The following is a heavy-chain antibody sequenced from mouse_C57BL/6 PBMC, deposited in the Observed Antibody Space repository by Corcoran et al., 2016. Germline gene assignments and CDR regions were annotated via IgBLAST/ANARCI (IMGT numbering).Heavy chain of an antibody. CDR3: ARRYYGNYGYFDV. Sequence: QIQLVQSGPELKKPGETVKISCKASGYTFTTYGMSWVKQAPGKGLKWMGWINTYSGVPTYADDFKGRFAFSLETSASTAYLQINNLKNEDTATYFCARRYYGNYGYFDVWGTGTTVTVSS. CDR1: GYTFTTYG. D-gene: IGHD2-1*01. CDR2: INTYSGVP. V-gene: IGHV9-3*01. J-gene: IGHJ1*03.